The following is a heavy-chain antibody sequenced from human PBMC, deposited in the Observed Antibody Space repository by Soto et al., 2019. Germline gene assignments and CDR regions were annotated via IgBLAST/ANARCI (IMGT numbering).Heavy chain of an antibody. J-gene: IGHJ4*02. D-gene: IGHD2-15*01. CDR3: ARAGYCSGGSCYAHDY. CDR1: GGSISSGGDY. Sequence: QVQLQESGPGLVKPSQTLSLTCTVSGGSISSGGDYWSWIRQHPGKGLEWIGYIYYSGSTYYNPSLKSRVTISVDTSKNQFSLKLSSVTAADTAVYYCARAGYCSGGSCYAHDYWGQGTLVTVSS. V-gene: IGHV4-31*03. CDR2: IYYSGST.